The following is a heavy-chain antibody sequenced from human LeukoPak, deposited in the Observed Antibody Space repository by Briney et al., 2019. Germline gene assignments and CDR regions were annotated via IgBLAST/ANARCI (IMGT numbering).Heavy chain of an antibody. CDR2: ISSSSSYI. D-gene: IGHD2-2*01. CDR3: ARVLGYCSSTSCYAGKDY. J-gene: IGHJ4*02. V-gene: IGHV3-21*01. CDR1: GFTFSSYS. Sequence: PGGSLRLSCAASGFTFSSYSMNWVRQAPGKGLEWVSSISSSSSYIYYADSVKGRFPISRDNAKNSLYLQMNSLRAEDTAVYYCARVLGYCSSTSCYAGKDYWGQRTLVTVSP.